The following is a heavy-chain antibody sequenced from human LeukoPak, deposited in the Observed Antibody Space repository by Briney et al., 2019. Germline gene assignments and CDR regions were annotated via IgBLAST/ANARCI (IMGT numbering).Heavy chain of an antibody. V-gene: IGHV4-38-2*01. CDR2: IYHIGST. CDR3: ARAGWIITSGIDY. D-gene: IGHD3-10*01. J-gene: IGHJ4*02. CDR1: GFSISRSYY. Sequence: PSETLSLTCGVSGFSISRSYYWAWIRQPPGKGLEWIGTIYHIGSTYYSPSLGSRVTMSVDTSKDEFSLNLKSVTAADTAVYYCARAGWIITSGIDYWGQGALVTVSS.